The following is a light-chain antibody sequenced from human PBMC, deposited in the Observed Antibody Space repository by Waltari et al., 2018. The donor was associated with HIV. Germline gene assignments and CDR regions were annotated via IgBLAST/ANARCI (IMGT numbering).Light chain of an antibody. CDR2: GAS. V-gene: IGKV3-20*01. Sequence: ENVLTQFPGTLSLSPGERATLSGRASQSISSSYMAWYQQRPGQAPRLRIFGASSRATGSPDRLLVSGSGTDFTLTISRLEPADFAVYYCQQYSTSPFTLGQGTRLEI. J-gene: IGKJ5*01. CDR1: QSISSSY. CDR3: QQYSTSPFT.